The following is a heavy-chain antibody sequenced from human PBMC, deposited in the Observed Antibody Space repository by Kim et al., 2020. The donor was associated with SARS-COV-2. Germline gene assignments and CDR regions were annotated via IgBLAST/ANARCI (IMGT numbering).Heavy chain of an antibody. CDR3: VRDPV. V-gene: IGHV3-74*01. CDR2: NNNDGSNT. J-gene: IGHJ3*01. Sequence: NNNDGSNTYYADSGKGRFTISRDNAKNTVHLQMNSLGAEDTAVYYCVRDPVWGQGTMVTVSS.